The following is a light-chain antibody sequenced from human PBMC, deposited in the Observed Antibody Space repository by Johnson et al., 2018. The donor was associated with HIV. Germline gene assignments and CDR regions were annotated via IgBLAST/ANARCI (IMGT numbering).Light chain of an antibody. V-gene: IGLV1-51*02. Sequence: QSVLTQPPSVSAAPGQKVTISCSGSSSNIGSNYVSWYQQFPGAAPKLLIYEDNKRPSGIPDRFSGSKSGTSATLGITGLQTGDEADYYCGTWDSSLSAAGVFGTGTKVTVL. CDR1: SSNIGSNY. CDR2: EDN. CDR3: GTWDSSLSAAGV. J-gene: IGLJ1*01.